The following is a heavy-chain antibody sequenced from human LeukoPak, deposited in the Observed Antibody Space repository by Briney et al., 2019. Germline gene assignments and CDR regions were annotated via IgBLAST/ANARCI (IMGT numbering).Heavy chain of an antibody. CDR1: GGSISSYY. V-gene: IGHV4-59*08. J-gene: IGHJ5*02. D-gene: IGHD1-26*01. CDR3: ARQSRSGSYLEWFDP. CDR2: IYYSGST. Sequence: PSETLSLTCTVSGGSISSYYWSWIRQPPGKGLEWIGYIYYSGSTNYNPSLKSRATISVDTSKNQFSLKLSSVTAADTAVYYCARQSRSGSYLEWFDPWGQGTLVTVSS.